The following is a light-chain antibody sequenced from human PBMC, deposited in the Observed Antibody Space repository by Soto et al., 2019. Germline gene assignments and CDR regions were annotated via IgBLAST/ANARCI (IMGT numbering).Light chain of an antibody. CDR3: MQGTHWSPT. Sequence: EVVMTQSPLSLPVTLGQPASISCRSSQSLVYTDGNTYLNWFHQRPGQSPRRLIYQVSTRDSGVPDRFRGGGSGTDFTLKIDRVETEDVGVYYCMQGTHWSPTIGGGTTVEIK. CDR1: QSLVYTDGNTY. J-gene: IGKJ4*01. CDR2: QVS. V-gene: IGKV2-30*01.